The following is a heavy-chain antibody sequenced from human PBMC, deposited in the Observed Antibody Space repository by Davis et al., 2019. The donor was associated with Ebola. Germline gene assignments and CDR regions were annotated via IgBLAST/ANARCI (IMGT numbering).Heavy chain of an antibody. CDR1: GGSFSGYY. Sequence: MPSETLSLTCAVYGGSFSGYYWSWIRQPPGKGLEWIGEINHSGSTNYNPSLKSRVTISVYTSKNQFSLKLSSVTAADTAVYYCASLGLVLDYWGQGTLVTVSS. V-gene: IGHV4-34*01. J-gene: IGHJ4*02. CDR2: INHSGST. CDR3: ASLGLVLDY. D-gene: IGHD6-19*01.